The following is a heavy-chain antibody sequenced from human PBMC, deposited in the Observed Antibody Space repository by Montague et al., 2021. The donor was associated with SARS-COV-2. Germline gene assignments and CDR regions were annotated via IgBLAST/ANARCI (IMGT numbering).Heavy chain of an antibody. V-gene: IGHV3-48*03. Sequence: SLRLSCAASGFTFSSYEMNWVRQAPGKGLEWVSNMSSSGSTIYYADSVKGRFTISRDNAKNSLYLQMNGLRAEDTAAYYCAREGRGEQWLVRAFDIWGQGTMVTVSS. D-gene: IGHD6-19*01. CDR1: GFTFSSYE. J-gene: IGHJ3*02. CDR3: AREGRGEQWLVRAFDI. CDR2: MSSSGSTI.